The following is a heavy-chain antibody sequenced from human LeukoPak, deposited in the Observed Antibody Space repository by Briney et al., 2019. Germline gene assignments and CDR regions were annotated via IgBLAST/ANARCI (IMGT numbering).Heavy chain of an antibody. D-gene: IGHD3-16*01. Sequence: GGSLSFSCAASGFTISGNSMQWLRQAPGKGLEWVALISNDGSNKHYADSVKGRFTIYRDNSENILYLQMNSLRAEDTAVYYCAKDLYYGSYFDNCRQGSQVTVSS. CDR3: AKDLYYGSYFDN. CDR2: ISNDGSNK. J-gene: IGHJ4*02. CDR1: GFTISGNS. V-gene: IGHV3-30*18.